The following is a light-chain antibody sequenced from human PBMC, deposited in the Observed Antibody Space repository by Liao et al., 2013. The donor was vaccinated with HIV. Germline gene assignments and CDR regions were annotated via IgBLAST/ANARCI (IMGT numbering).Light chain of an antibody. CDR3: QVWDSATDLQV. J-gene: IGLJ3*02. CDR1: KLGDKY. Sequence: SYELTQPPSVSVSPGQTASITCSGDKLGDKYACWYQQKPGQAPVLVLYSDNVRPSRIPARFSATNSGNSATLTISRVEAGDEADYYCQVWDSATDLQVFGGGTKLTVL. V-gene: IGLV3-1*01. CDR2: SDN.